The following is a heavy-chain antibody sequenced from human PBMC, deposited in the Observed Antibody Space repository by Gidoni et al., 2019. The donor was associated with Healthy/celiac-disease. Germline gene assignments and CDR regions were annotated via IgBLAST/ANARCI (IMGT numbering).Heavy chain of an antibody. J-gene: IGHJ6*02. CDR2: ISYDGSNK. D-gene: IGHD3-10*01. Sequence: QVQLVESGGGVVQPGRSLRLSCAASGCTFSHYAMPWVRQAPGKWLEWVAVISYDGSNKDYADSVKGRFTISRDNSKNTLYLQMNSLRAEDTAVYYCARDDVWFGELLSFGYYHGMDVWGQGTTVTVSS. CDR1: GCTFSHYA. V-gene: IGHV3-30-3*01. CDR3: ARDDVWFGELLSFGYYHGMDV.